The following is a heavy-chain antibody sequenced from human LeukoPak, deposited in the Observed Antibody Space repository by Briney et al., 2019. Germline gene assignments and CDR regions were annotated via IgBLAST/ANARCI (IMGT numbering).Heavy chain of an antibody. CDR3: ARDLGQYSYIDS. Sequence: SETLSLTCTVSGGSITSGSYYWSWIRQHPGKGLEWIGYIYYSGTTYYNPSLKSRVSISEDTSKNQFSLNLSSVTAADTAVYYCARDLGQYSYIDSWGQGTLVTVSS. V-gene: IGHV4-31*03. CDR1: GGSITSGSYY. J-gene: IGHJ4*02. D-gene: IGHD5-18*01. CDR2: IYYSGTT.